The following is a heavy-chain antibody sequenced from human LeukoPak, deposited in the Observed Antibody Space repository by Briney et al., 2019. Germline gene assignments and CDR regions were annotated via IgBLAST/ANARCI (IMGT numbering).Heavy chain of an antibody. J-gene: IGHJ4*02. CDR1: GFTFSSYP. CDR3: AKELQARSQYYYFDY. Sequence: PGGSLRLSCAASGFTFSSYPMSWVRQAPGKGLEVVSAISCSGGSTYYADSVKGRFTISRDNSKNTLYLQMNSLRAEDTAVYYCAKELQARSQYYYFDYWGQGTLVTVSS. CDR2: ISCSGGST. D-gene: IGHD2/OR15-2a*01. V-gene: IGHV3-23*01.